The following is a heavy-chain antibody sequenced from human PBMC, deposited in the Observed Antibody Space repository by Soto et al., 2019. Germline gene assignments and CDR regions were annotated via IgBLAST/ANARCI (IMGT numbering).Heavy chain of an antibody. CDR2: INPSGGST. CDR1: GYTFTSYY. V-gene: IGHV1-46*03. Sequence: QVQLVQSGAEVKKPGASVTVSCTASGYTFTSYYIHWVRQAPGQGLEWMGIINPSGGSTSYAQKFEGRVTMTRDTSTSTVYMEVSGLRSEDTAVYYCARDQEPSTLYYDYYYMGVWGKGTTVTVSS. CDR3: ARDQEPSTLYYDYYYMGV. J-gene: IGHJ6*03.